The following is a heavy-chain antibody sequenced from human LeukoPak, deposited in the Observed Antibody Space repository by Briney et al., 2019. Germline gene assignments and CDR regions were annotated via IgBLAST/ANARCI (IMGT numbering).Heavy chain of an antibody. CDR1: GFTFSSYA. Sequence: GGSLRLSCAASGFTFSSYAMSWVRQVPGKGLEWVSAISGSGGSTYYADSVKGRFTISRDNSKNTLYLQMNSLRAEDTAVYYCAKGPSGIYDILTGYSDYWGQGTLVTVSS. J-gene: IGHJ4*02. V-gene: IGHV3-23*01. CDR2: ISGSGGST. CDR3: AKGPSGIYDILTGYSDY. D-gene: IGHD3-9*01.